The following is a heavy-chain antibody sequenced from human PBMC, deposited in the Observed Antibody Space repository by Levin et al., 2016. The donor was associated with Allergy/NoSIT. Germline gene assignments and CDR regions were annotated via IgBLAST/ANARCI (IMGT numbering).Heavy chain of an antibody. CDR3: ARLPIPTMVRGVTYDDAFDI. V-gene: IGHV5-51*01. Sequence: ESLKISFKGSGYSFTSYWIGWVRQMPGKGLEWMGIIYPGDSDTRYSPSFQGQVTISADKSISTAYLQWSSLKASDTAMYYCARLPIPTMVRGVTYDDAFDIWGQGTMVTVSS. CDR2: IYPGDSDT. CDR1: GYSFTSYW. J-gene: IGHJ3*02. D-gene: IGHD3-10*01.